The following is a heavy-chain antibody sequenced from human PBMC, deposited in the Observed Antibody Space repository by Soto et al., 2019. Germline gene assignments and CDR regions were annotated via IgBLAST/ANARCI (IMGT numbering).Heavy chain of an antibody. D-gene: IGHD4-17*01. CDR2: IYPSNSDT. J-gene: IGHJ4*02. Sequence: PGESLKISCKGSGYSCTSYWIGWVRQMPGRGLEWMGIIYPSNSDTRYSPSFRGQVTISADKSISTAYLQWSSLKASDTAMYYCARGPGDYGDYFDYWGQGTLVTVSS. CDR1: GYSCTSYW. V-gene: IGHV5-51*01. CDR3: ARGPGDYGDYFDY.